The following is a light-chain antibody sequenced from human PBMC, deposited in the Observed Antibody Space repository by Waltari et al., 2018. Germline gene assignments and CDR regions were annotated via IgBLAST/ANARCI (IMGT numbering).Light chain of an antibody. Sequence: SSDLTQDPTVSVALGQTVRITCQGAGLRRHCANWYQQTPGQAPVLVIYGKDKRPSGFPDRFSGSGSGNTASLTITGAQAEDEADYYCDSRDTNGNRLTVVFGGGTKLTVL. CDR3: DSRDTNGNRLTVV. CDR2: GKD. V-gene: IGLV3-19*01. J-gene: IGLJ2*01. CDR1: GLRRHC.